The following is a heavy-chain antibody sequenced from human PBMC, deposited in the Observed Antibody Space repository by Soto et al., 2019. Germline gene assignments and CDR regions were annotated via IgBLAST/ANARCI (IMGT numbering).Heavy chain of an antibody. J-gene: IGHJ4*02. CDR1: GFTFSSYA. V-gene: IGHV3-30-3*01. CDR3: ARAPAPSWIQIWLGESGGNFDS. CDR2: ISYDGSNK. Sequence: QVQLVESGGGVVQPGRSLRLSCAASGFTFSSYAMHWVRQAPGKGLEWGAVISYDGSNKYYADSVKGRFTISRDNSKNTLYLQMNSLRAEETAVYYCARAPAPSWIQIWLGESGGNFDSWGQGTLVTVSS. D-gene: IGHD5-18*01.